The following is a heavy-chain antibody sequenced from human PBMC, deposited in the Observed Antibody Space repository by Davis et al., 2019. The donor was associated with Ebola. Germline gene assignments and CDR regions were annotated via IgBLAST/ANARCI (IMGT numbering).Heavy chain of an antibody. V-gene: IGHV1-8*01. J-gene: IGHJ4*02. CDR3: ARERNSLGSDF. D-gene: IGHD5-18*01. Sequence: ASVKVSCKASGYSFTSYDINWVRQASGQGLEWMGWMNPNSGNTGYAQKFQGRVTMTWDTSRTTAYMELSSLTSEDTAVYFCARERNSLGSDFWGQGTLISVSS. CDR1: GYSFTSYD. CDR2: MNPNSGNT.